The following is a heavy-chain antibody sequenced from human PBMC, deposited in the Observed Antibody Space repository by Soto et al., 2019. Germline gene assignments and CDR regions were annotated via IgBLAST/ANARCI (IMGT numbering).Heavy chain of an antibody. V-gene: IGHV4-59*01. J-gene: IGHJ5*02. CDR1: GGSISSYY. D-gene: IGHD3-10*01. Sequence: SETLSLTCTVSGGSISSYYWSWIRQPPGKGLEWIGYIYYSGSTNYNPSLKSRVTISVDTSKNQFSLKLSSVTAADTAVYYCARDLASNRGLVNWFDPWGQGTLVTVSS. CDR3: ARDLASNRGLVNWFDP. CDR2: IYYSGST.